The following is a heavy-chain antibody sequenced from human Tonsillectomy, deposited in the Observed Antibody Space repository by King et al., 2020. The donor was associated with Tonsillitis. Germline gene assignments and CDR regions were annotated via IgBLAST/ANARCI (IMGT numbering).Heavy chain of an antibody. CDR2: INPNSGGI. J-gene: IGHJ4*02. V-gene: IGHV1-2*02. D-gene: IGHD1-14*01. CDR3: ATLFCGVSEPYGWGVGY. Sequence: QVQLVESGAEVKKPGASVKVSCKASGYSFTGYYVHWVRQAPGQGLECMGWINPNSGGINYAQKFQGRVTMTRDTSINTAYMELSRLTFDDTAVYYCATLFCGVSEPYGWGVGYWGQGTQVTVSS. CDR1: GYSFTGYY.